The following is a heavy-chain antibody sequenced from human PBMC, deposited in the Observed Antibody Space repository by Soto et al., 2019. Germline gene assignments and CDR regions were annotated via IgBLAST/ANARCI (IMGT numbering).Heavy chain of an antibody. J-gene: IGHJ6*02. CDR2: ISGSGDGT. Sequence: GGSLRLSCAASGFSVSDYAMSWVRQAPGKGLEWVSSISGSGDGTYYGDSVKGRFTLSRDTSQKTLCLQMNNLRGEDTAVYFCTKSRRSVLMVYGFGGMDVWGRGTTVTVSS. CDR1: GFSVSDYA. CDR3: TKSRRSVLMVYGFGGMDV. V-gene: IGHV3-23*01. D-gene: IGHD2-8*01.